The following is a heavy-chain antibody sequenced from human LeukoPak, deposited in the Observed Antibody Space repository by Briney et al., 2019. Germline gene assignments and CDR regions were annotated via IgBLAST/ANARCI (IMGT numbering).Heavy chain of an antibody. V-gene: IGHV3-23*01. CDR2: ISGSGGST. J-gene: IGHJ1*01. CDR1: GFTFSSYW. Sequence: GGSLRLSCAASGFTFSSYWMHWVRQAPGKGLEWVSAISGSGGSTYYADSVKGRFTVSRDNSKNTLYLQMNSLRVEDTAVYYCATNPYSSGWSLRWYLQHWGQGTLVTVSS. D-gene: IGHD6-19*01. CDR3: ATNPYSSGWSLRWYLQH.